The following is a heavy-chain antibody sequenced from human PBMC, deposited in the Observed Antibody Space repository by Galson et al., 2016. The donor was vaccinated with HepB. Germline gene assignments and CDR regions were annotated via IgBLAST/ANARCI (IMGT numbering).Heavy chain of an antibody. CDR1: GGSFSDFY. CDR2: INHSGST. Sequence: SETLSLTCAVYGGSFSDFYWSWIRQPPGKGLEWIGEINHSGSTHHNPSLKGRVAISVDTSKNQFSLNLNSVTAAATAIYYCAGVVWDGDFGEYFQLWGRGTLVTVSS. V-gene: IGHV4-34*01. J-gene: IGHJ1*01. CDR3: AGVVWDGDFGEYFQL. D-gene: IGHD4-17*01.